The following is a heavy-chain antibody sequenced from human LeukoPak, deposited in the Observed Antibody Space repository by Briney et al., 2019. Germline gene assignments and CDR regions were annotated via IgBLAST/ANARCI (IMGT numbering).Heavy chain of an antibody. V-gene: IGHV3-7*01. D-gene: IGHD4-17*01. J-gene: IGHJ4*02. CDR3: ARLFGGVTTFDY. Sequence: GGSLRLSCVGSAFALSTYWMSWVRQGPGKGLEWVASIHPDGYVRHYVDSVKGRFTISRDNAKNSMFMQMNSLRAENTAVYYCARLFGGVTTFDYWGQGTLVSVSS. CDR2: IHPDGYVR. CDR1: AFALSTYW.